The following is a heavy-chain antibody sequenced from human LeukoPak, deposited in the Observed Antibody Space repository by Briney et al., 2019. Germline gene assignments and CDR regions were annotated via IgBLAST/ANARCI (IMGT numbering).Heavy chain of an antibody. J-gene: IGHJ3*02. CDR1: GGSVNSYY. V-gene: IGHV4-4*07. Sequence: SETLSLTCTVSGGSVNSYYLSWLRQPAGKTLEWIGRIYDGGSTNYNPSLKSRVTMSVDTSRNQFSLRLNSVTAADTALYYCARGPTFEAFDIWGQGAMVTVSS. CDR3: ARGPTFEAFDI. CDR2: IYDGGST. D-gene: IGHD2/OR15-2a*01.